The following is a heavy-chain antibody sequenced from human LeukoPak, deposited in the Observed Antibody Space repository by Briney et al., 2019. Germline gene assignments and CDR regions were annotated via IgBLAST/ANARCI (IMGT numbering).Heavy chain of an antibody. J-gene: IGHJ4*02. CDR2: ISGSGGST. CDR3: AKVVVARHYDY. D-gene: IGHD2-15*01. CDR1: GFTVSSNY. V-gene: IGHV3-23*01. Sequence: TGGSLRLSCAASGFTVSSNYMSWVRQAPGKGLEWVSAISGSGGSTYYADSVKGRFTISRDNSKNTLYLQMNSLRAEDTAVYYCAKVVVARHYDYWGQGTLVTVSS.